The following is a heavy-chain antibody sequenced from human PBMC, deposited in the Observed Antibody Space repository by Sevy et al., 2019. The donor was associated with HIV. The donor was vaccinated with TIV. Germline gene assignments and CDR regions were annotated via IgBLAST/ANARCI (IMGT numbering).Heavy chain of an antibody. V-gene: IGHV4-34*01. Sequence: SETLSLTCAVYGGSFSDYYWSWIRQPPGKGLEWIGEMNHRGNTNYNSSLKSRVTISIDTSKNQFSLKVTSVAASDTAVYFCASQPGYRSTYYGFSLSRTFDSWGPGTLVTVSS. CDR3: ASQPGYRSTYYGFSLSRTFDS. CDR1: GGSFSDYY. J-gene: IGHJ4*02. CDR2: MNHRGNT. D-gene: IGHD6-19*01.